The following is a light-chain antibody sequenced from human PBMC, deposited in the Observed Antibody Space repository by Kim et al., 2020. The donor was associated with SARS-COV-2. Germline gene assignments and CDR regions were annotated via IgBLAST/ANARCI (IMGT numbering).Light chain of an antibody. CDR2: RDS. J-gene: IGLJ1*01. V-gene: IGLV3-9*01. CDR3: QVWDSSTGV. Sequence: LAQGQTATIYWGGNNIGSKKVHWYQQKPGQAPVLVIYRDSNRPSGISERFSGSNSGNTATLTISRAQAGDEADYYCQVWDSSTGVFGTGTKVTVL. CDR1: NIGSKK.